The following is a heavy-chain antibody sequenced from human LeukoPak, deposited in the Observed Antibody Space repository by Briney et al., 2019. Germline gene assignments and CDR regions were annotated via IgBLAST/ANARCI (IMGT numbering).Heavy chain of an antibody. CDR1: GFTVSSNY. J-gene: IGHJ4*02. Sequence: GGSLRLSCAASGFTVSSNYMSWVRQAPGKGLEWVSSISSSSSYIYYADSVKGRFTISRDNAKNSLYLQMNSLRAEDTAVYYCATAVTTPSNYWGQGTLVTVSS. V-gene: IGHV3-21*01. D-gene: IGHD4-17*01. CDR3: ATAVTTPSNY. CDR2: ISSSSSYI.